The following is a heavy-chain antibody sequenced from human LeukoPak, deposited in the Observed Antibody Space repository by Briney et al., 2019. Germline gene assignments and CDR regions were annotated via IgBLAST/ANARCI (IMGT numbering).Heavy chain of an antibody. D-gene: IGHD3-10*01. J-gene: IGHJ4*02. CDR2: IYYSGGT. CDR3: ARRYSSGIDY. V-gene: IGHV4-39*01. Sequence: SETLSLICTVSGGSISSSSYYWGWIRQPPGKGLEWIGSIYYSGGTYYNPSLKSRVTISVDTSKNQFSLKLSSVTAADTAVYYCARRYSSGIDYWGQGTLVTVSS. CDR1: GGSISSSSYY.